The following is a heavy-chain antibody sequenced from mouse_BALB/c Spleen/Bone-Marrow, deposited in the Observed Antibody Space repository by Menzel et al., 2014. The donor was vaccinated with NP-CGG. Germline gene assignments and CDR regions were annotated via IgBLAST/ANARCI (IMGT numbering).Heavy chain of an antibody. V-gene: IGHV1S81*02. CDR1: GYTFTSYY. D-gene: IGHD3-3*01. Sequence: VQLQQSGADLVKPGASVKLSCKSSGYTFTSYYMYWVKQRPGQGLEWIGGINPSNGGTNFNEKFKSKATLTVDKSSSTAYMQLSSLTSEDSAVYYCTREGTFFAYWGQGILVTVSA. CDR2: INPSNGGT. J-gene: IGHJ3*01. CDR3: TREGTFFAY.